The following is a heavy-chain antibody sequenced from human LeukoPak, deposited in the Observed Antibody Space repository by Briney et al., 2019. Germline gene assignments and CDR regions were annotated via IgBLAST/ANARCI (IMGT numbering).Heavy chain of an antibody. Sequence: GGSLRLSCAASGFTFSSYGMHWVRQAPGKGLEWVAFIRYDGSNKYYADSVKGRFTISRDNSKNTLYLQMNSLRAEDTAVYYCAKQESRGSELLSVFDYWGQGTLVTVSS. D-gene: IGHD1-26*01. CDR3: AKQESRGSELLSVFDY. J-gene: IGHJ4*02. CDR2: IRYDGSNK. CDR1: GFTFSSYG. V-gene: IGHV3-30*02.